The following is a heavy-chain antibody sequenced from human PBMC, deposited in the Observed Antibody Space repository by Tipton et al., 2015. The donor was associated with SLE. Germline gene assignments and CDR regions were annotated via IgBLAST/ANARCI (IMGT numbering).Heavy chain of an antibody. D-gene: IGHD5-18*01. Sequence: TLSLTCTVSGGSISSCDYYWSWFRQPPGKGLEWIGYIYYSGSTYYNPSLKSRVTISVDTSKNQFSLKLSSVTAADTAVYYCARGRYSYGLHLDYWGQGTLVSVPS. V-gene: IGHV4-30-4*01. J-gene: IGHJ4*02. CDR1: GGSISSCDYY. CDR2: IYYSGST. CDR3: ARGRYSYGLHLDY.